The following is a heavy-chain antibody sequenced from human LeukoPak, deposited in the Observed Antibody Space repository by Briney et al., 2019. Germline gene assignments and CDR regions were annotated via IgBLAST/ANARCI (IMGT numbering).Heavy chain of an antibody. J-gene: IGHJ5*02. CDR2: IYHSGGT. Sequence: PSETLSLTCTVSGYSISSGYYWGWIRQPPGKGLEWIGSIYHSGGTYYNPSLKSRVTISVDTSKNQFSLKPSSVTAADTAVYYCARDSPAQWKRYSSGGXRWFDPXXXGTLVTV. V-gene: IGHV4-38-2*02. CDR1: GYSISSGYY. CDR3: ARDSPAQWKRYSSGGXRWFDP. D-gene: IGHD6-19*01.